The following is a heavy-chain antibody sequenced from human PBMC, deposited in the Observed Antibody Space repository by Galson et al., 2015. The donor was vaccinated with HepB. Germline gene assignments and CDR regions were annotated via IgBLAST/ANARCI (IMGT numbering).Heavy chain of an antibody. CDR3: AKDGHLSGSDRTLSEYVQH. D-gene: IGHD1-26*01. V-gene: IGHV3-23*01. J-gene: IGHJ1*01. CDR2: ISGSGGST. CDR1: GFTFSSYA. Sequence: SLRLSCAASGFTFSSYAMSWVRQAPGKGLEWVSAISGSGGSTYYADSVKGRFTISRDNSKNTLYLQMNSLRAEDTAVYYCAKDGHLSGSDRTLSEYVQHWGQGTLVTVSS.